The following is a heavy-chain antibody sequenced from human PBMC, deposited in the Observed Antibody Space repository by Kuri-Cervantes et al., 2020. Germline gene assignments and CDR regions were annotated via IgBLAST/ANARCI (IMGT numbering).Heavy chain of an antibody. CDR1: GFTFSSYG. J-gene: IGHJ4*02. Sequence: GESLKISCAASGFTFSSYGMHWVRQAPGKGLEWVAVIWYDGSNKYYADSVRGRFTISRDNSKNTLYLQMNSLRAEDTAVYYCARSLGIAARRGANYWGQGTLVTVSS. CDR3: ARSLGIAARRGANY. V-gene: IGHV3-30*19. CDR2: IWYDGSNK. D-gene: IGHD6-6*01.